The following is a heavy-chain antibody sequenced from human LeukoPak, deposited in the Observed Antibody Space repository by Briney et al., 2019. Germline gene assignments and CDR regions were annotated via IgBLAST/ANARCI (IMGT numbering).Heavy chain of an antibody. CDR2: IIPIFGTA. CDR1: GGTFSSYA. Sequence: SVKVSYKASGGTFSSYAISWVRQAPGQGLEWMGGIIPIFGTANYAQKFQGRVTITADESTSTAYMELSSPRSEDTAVYYCARSDGAQWLVLPDYWGQGTLATVSS. J-gene: IGHJ4*02. CDR3: ARSDGAQWLVLPDY. D-gene: IGHD6-19*01. V-gene: IGHV1-69*13.